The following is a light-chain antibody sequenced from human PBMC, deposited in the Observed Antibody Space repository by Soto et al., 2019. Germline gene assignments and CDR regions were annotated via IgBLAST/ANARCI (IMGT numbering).Light chain of an antibody. CDR2: GNS. CDR3: QSYDSSLSGVV. J-gene: IGLJ2*01. CDR1: SSNIGAGYD. V-gene: IGLV1-40*01. Sequence: QSVLTQPPSVSGAPGQRVTMSSTGSSSNIGAGYDVHWYQQLPGTAPKLLIYGNSNRPSGVPDRFSGSKSGTSASLAITGLQAEDEADYYCQSYDSSLSGVVFGGGTQLTVL.